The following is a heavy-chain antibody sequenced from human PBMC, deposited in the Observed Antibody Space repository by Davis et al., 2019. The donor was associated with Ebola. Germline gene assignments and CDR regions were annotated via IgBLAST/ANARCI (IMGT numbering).Heavy chain of an antibody. CDR3: ARGWLRTGMDV. D-gene: IGHD5-18*01. CDR1: GDSVSSGG. V-gene: IGHV6-1*01. Sequence: PSETLSLPCALSGDSVSSGGWHWIRQSPSRGLEWLGRTYYSSQWYHHYAVSVKSRITINPDTSKNQFSLQLNSVTPEDTALYYCARGWLRTGMDVWGEGTTVTVSS. J-gene: IGHJ6*03. CDR2: TYYSSQWYH.